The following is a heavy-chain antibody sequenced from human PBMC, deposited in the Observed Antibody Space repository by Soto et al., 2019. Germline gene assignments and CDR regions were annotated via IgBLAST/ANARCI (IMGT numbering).Heavy chain of an antibody. CDR1: GFTFSSYA. J-gene: IGHJ3*02. CDR2: ISYDGSNK. D-gene: IGHD2-2*02. Sequence: QVQLVESGGGVVQPGRSLRLSCAASGFTFSSYAMHWVRQAPGKGLEWVAVISYDGSNKYYADSVNGRFTISRDNSKNTLYLQMNSLRAEDTAVYYCARDGDQLLYGHDAFDIWGQGTMVTVSS. CDR3: ARDGDQLLYGHDAFDI. V-gene: IGHV3-30-3*01.